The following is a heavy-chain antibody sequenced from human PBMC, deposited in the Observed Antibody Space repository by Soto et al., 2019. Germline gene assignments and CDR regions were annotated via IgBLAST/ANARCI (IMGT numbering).Heavy chain of an antibody. CDR2: IYSGGST. J-gene: IGHJ6*02. D-gene: IGHD6-13*01. Sequence: GGSLRLSCAASGFTVSSNYMSWVRQAPGKGLEWVSVIYSGGSTYYADSVKGRFTISRDNSKNTLYLQMNSLRAEDTAVYYCARDSPGPIAAAGPPYYYYYGMDVWGQGTTVTVSS. CDR1: GFTVSSNY. CDR3: ARDSPGPIAAAGPPYYYYYGMDV. V-gene: IGHV3-66*01.